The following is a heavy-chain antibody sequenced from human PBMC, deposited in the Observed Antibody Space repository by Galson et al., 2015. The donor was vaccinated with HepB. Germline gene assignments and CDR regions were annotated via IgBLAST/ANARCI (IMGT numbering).Heavy chain of an antibody. Sequence: SLRLSCAASGFTFSSYSMNWVRQAPGKGLEWVSYISSSSSTIYYADSVKGRFTISRDNAKNSLHLQMNSLRAEDTAVYYCARGSGSYSHWFDPWGQGTLVTVSS. CDR2: ISSSSSTI. CDR1: GFTFSSYS. V-gene: IGHV3-48*01. D-gene: IGHD1-26*01. CDR3: ARGSGSYSHWFDP. J-gene: IGHJ5*02.